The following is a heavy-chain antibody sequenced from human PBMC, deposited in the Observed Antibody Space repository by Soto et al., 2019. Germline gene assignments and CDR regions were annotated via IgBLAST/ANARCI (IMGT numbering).Heavy chain of an antibody. CDR2: ISPYNDQT. V-gene: IGHV1-18*01. J-gene: IGHJ6*02. Sequence: QVQLVQSASEVMKPGASVKVSCKASGYTFIRYGITWVRQAPGQRLEWMGWISPYNDQTIYAQKLQGRVTMTADTSTXTXYXXLRSLKSDDTAVYYCARGGYYDNVWGKLSHYGLDVWGQGTPVTVSS. CDR3: ARGGYYDNVWGKLSHYGLDV. D-gene: IGHD3-16*01. CDR1: GYTFIRYG.